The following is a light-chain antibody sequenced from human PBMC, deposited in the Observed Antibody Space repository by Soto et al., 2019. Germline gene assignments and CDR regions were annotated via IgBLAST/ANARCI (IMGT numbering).Light chain of an antibody. V-gene: IGKV3D-15*01. J-gene: IGKJ5*01. Sequence: EIVMTQSPATLSVSPGESATLSCRASQSINRDLAWYEQKPGQTPRRVIYGASTWGTGVPPRFTGSASGTECTLSISNLQSEDFAVYSCQQYHSWPITFGQGTRLEIK. CDR1: QSINRD. CDR2: GAS. CDR3: QQYHSWPIT.